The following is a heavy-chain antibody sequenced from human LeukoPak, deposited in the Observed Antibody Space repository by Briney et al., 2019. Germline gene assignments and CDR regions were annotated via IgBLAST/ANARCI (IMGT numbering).Heavy chain of an antibody. Sequence: GESLKISCKGSGYSFTSYWIGWVRQMPGKGLEWMAIIYPGDSDTKYSPSFQGHVTISANTSITTAYLEYSSLKASDTAMYFCARRKWAAGSFDYWGQGALVTVSS. D-gene: IGHD6-13*01. J-gene: IGHJ4*02. CDR1: GYSFTSYW. CDR3: ARRKWAAGSFDY. V-gene: IGHV5-51*01. CDR2: IYPGDSDT.